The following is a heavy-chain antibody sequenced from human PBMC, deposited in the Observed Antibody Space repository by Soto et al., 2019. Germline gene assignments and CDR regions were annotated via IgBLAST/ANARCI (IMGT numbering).Heavy chain of an antibody. CDR2: IYYSGST. CDR3: ARVLGSNYTAHYYYYGMDV. V-gene: IGHV4-31*03. Sequence: SETLSLTCTVSGGSISSGGYYWSWIRQHPGKGLEWIGYIYYSGSTYYNPSLKSRVTISVDTSKNQFSLKLSSVTAADTAVYYCARVLGSNYTAHYYYYGMDVWGQGTTVTVSS. D-gene: IGHD4-4*01. J-gene: IGHJ6*02. CDR1: GGSISSGGYY.